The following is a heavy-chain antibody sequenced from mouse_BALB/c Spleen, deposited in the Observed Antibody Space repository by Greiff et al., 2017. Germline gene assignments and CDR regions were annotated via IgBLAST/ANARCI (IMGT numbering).Heavy chain of an antibody. J-gene: IGHJ4*01. D-gene: IGHD2-14*01. V-gene: IGHV5-17*02. CDR3: ASGGVRRVAYYAMDY. Sequence: EVKLVESGGGLVQPGGSRKLSCAASGFTFSSFGMHWVRQAPEKGLEWVAYISSGSSTIYYADTVKGRFTISRDNPKYTLFLQMTSLRSEDAAIYYCASGGVRRVAYYAMDYWGQGTSVTVSS. CDR2: ISSGSSTI. CDR1: GFTFSSFG.